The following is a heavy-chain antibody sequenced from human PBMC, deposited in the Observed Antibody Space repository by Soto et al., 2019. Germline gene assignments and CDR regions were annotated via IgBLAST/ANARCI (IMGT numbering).Heavy chain of an antibody. J-gene: IGHJ6*02. CDR2: HANDGITK. CDR1: GFTFSSSG. D-gene: IGHD3-9*01. Sequence: QLVESGGGVVQPGRSLRLSCAASGFTFSSSGWHWVRQAPGKGLEWVAFHANDGITKNYADSVKGRFTISRDNSKNPVFLQIDRLRGDDTAVYYCARDGPHFDVDVWGQGTTVTVSS. CDR3: ARDGPHFDVDV. V-gene: IGHV3-30*03.